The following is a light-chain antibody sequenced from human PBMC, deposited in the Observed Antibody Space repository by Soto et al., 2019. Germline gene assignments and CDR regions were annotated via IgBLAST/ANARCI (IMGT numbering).Light chain of an antibody. CDR1: SSDVGGFNL. V-gene: IGLV2-23*02. J-gene: IGLJ2*01. Sequence: QSALTQPASVSGSPGQSIAISCTGTSSDVGGFNLVSWYQQHPGKDPKLIIYEATKRPSGVSNRFSGSKSGNTASMTISGLQAEDEADYLCCSYARSSTVVFGGGTKLTVL. CDR3: CSYARSSTVV. CDR2: EAT.